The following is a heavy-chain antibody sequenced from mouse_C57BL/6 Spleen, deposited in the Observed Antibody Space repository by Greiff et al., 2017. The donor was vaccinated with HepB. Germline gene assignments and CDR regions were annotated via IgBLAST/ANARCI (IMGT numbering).Heavy chain of an antibody. J-gene: IGHJ2*01. D-gene: IGHD3-2*02. CDR1: GYTFTSYW. Sequence: QVQLQQPGAELVKPGASVKLSCKASGYTFTSYWMHWVKQRPGQGLEWIGMIHPNSGSTNYNEKFKSKATMTVDKSSSTAYMQLSSLTSEDSAVYYCAREGKTDQGSYFDYWGQGTTVTVSS. CDR2: IHPNSGST. V-gene: IGHV1-64*01. CDR3: AREGKTDQGSYFDY.